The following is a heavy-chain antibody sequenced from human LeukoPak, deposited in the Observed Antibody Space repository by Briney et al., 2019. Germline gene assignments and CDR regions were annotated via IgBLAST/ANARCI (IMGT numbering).Heavy chain of an antibody. D-gene: IGHD2-21*01. J-gene: IGHJ6*03. Sequence: ASVKVSCKASRGTLSSYAISGVRPAPGQGREGMGGIFPCFGTAHYAQKFRGRVTITADESTSTAYMELSSLRSEDTAVYYCARDCGGDCYSEASEDYYYYYMDVWGKGTTVTVSS. V-gene: IGHV1-69*13. CDR3: ARDCGGDCYSEASEDYYYYYMDV. CDR2: IFPCFGTA. CDR1: RGTLSSYA.